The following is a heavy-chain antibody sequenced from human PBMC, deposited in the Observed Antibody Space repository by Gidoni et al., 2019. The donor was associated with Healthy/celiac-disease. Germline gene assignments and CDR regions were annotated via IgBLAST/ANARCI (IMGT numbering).Heavy chain of an antibody. V-gene: IGHV3-7*03. Sequence: EVQLVESGGGLVQPGGSLSLSCAASGFTFSSYWLGWVLQAQGTGLEWVANIKEDGREKNSVDSVKGRFTISRDNAKNSLYLQMNSLRAEDTAVYYCARDAREPKAFDYWGQGTLVTVSS. CDR3: ARDAREPKAFDY. CDR2: IKEDGREK. J-gene: IGHJ4*02. D-gene: IGHD1-26*01. CDR1: GFTFSSYW.